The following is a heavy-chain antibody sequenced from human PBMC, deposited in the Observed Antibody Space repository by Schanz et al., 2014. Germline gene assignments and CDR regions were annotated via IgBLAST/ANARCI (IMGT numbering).Heavy chain of an antibody. V-gene: IGHV3-23*01. CDR1: GFTFSSYA. J-gene: IGHJ4*02. CDR3: ANNWNLDY. CDR2: ISDRDGST. Sequence: EVQLLESGGGLVQPGGSLRLSCAASGFTFSSYAMTWVRQAPGMGLEWVAAISDRDGSTYYADSVRGRFTISRDNSKITLYLQMISLRAEDTAVYYCANNWNLDYWGQGTLVTVSS. D-gene: IGHD1-20*01.